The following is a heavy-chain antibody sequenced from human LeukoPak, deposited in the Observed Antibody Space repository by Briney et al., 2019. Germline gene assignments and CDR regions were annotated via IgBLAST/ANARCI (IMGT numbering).Heavy chain of an antibody. CDR1: GFTFSSYS. V-gene: IGHV3-21*01. Sequence: PGGSLRLSCAASGFTFSSYSMNWVRQAPGKGLEWVSSISSSSSYIYYADSVKGQFTISRDNSKNTLYLQMNSLRAEDTAVYYCAKDPYSYGSYFDYWGQGTLVTVSS. J-gene: IGHJ4*02. CDR3: AKDPYSYGSYFDY. CDR2: ISSSSSYI. D-gene: IGHD5-18*01.